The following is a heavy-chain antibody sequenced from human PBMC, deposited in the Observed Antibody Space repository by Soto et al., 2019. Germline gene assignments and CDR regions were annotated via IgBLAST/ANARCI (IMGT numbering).Heavy chain of an antibody. CDR1: GGSLSGATYS. CDR3: ARSREFDY. V-gene: IGHV4-30-2*01. J-gene: IGHJ4*02. CDR2: IFPSGTT. Sequence: QVQLRESGSGLVKPLETLSLTCGVSGGSLSGATYSWNWIRQPPGKGLEWIGYIFPSGTTYYNPSLKSRVTISIDVSKNPFSLSLKSFTAAHPAVYYCARSREFDYWSQGPLVSVSS.